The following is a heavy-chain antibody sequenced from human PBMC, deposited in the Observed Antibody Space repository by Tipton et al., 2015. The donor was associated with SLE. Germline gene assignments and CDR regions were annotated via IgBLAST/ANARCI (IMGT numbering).Heavy chain of an antibody. J-gene: IGHJ6*02. Sequence: TLSLTCTVSGYSISSGYYWGWIRQPPGKGLEWIGSIYHSGSTYYNPSLKSRVTISVDTSKNQFSLKLSSVTAADTAVYYCARDGAAAGPFYGMDVWGQGTTVTVSS. CDR2: IYHSGST. D-gene: IGHD6-13*01. V-gene: IGHV4-38-2*02. CDR1: GYSISSGYY. CDR3: ARDGAAAGPFYGMDV.